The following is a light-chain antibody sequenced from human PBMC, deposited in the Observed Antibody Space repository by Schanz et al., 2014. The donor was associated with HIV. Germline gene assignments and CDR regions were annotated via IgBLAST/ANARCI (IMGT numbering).Light chain of an antibody. CDR3: ATWDDSLNNWV. CDR2: DVS. CDR1: SSDVGGYNY. J-gene: IGLJ3*02. Sequence: QSALTQPRSVSGSPGQSVTISCTGTSSDVGGYNYVSWYQQHPGKAPKFMIYDVSKRPSGVPDRFSGSKSGNTASLAISGLQSEDEADYYCATWDDSLNNWVFGGGTKLTVL. V-gene: IGLV2-11*01.